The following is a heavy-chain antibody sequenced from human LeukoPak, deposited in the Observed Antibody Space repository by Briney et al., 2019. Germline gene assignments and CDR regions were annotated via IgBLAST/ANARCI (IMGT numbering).Heavy chain of an antibody. CDR2: ISWDGGST. D-gene: IGHD6-6*01. J-gene: IGHJ6*03. Sequence: PGGSLRLSCAASGFTFDDYAMHWVRQAPGKGLEWVSLISWDGGSTYYADSVKGRFTISRDNSKNSLYLQMNSLRAEDTALYYCAKAKSSSRYYYYYYMDVWGKGTTVTVSS. CDR3: AKAKSSSRYYYYYYMDV. V-gene: IGHV3-43D*03. CDR1: GFTFDDYA.